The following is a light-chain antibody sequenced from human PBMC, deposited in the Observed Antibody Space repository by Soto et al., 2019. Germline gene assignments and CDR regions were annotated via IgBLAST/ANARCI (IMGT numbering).Light chain of an antibody. CDR2: KAS. J-gene: IGKJ1*01. V-gene: IGKV1-5*03. CDR3: QHYNSYSEA. Sequence: EIQSTQCPSTLSGSVGDRATITWRASQTISSWLAWYQQKPGKAPKLLIYKASTLKSGVTSRFSGSGSGTEFTLTISSLQPDDFATYYCQHYNSYSEAFGPGTKVDIK. CDR1: QTISSW.